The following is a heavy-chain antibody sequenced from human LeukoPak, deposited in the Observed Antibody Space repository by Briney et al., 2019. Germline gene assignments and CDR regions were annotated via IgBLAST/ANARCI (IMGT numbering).Heavy chain of an antibody. J-gene: IGHJ4*02. CDR2: IHPSGST. CDR1: GGSFSGHY. Sequence: PSETLSLTCAVYGGSFSGHYWSWTRQPPGKGLEWIGEIHPSGSTGYNPSLKSRVTISVDTSKNQLSLKLSSVTAADTAVYFCARGGDAHKGGNYWGQETLVTVSS. D-gene: IGHD5-24*01. CDR3: ARGGDAHKGGNY. V-gene: IGHV4-34*01.